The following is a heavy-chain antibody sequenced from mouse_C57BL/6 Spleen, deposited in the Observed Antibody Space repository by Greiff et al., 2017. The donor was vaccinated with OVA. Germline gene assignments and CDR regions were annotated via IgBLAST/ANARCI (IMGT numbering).Heavy chain of an antibody. Sequence: EVKVVESGGDLVKPGGSLKLSCAASGFTFSSYGMSWVRQTPDKRLEWVATISSGGSYTYYPDSVKGRFTISRDNAKNTLYLQMSSQKSEDTAMYYCARHDGNYPDYAMDYWGQGTSVTVSS. CDR1: GFTFSSYG. D-gene: IGHD2-1*01. CDR3: ARHDGNYPDYAMDY. CDR2: ISSGGSYT. V-gene: IGHV5-6*01. J-gene: IGHJ4*01.